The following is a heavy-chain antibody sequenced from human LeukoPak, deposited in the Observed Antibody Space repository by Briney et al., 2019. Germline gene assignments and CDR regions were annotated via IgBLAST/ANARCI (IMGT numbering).Heavy chain of an antibody. Sequence: GGSLRLSCAASGFTFSSYAMSWVRQAPGKGLEWVSAISGSGGSTYYADSVKGRFTISRDNSKNTLYLQMNSLRAEDTAVYYCATRQFCSGGTCYGLSFWGQGTMVTISS. CDR3: ATRQFCSGGTCYGLSF. D-gene: IGHD2-15*01. J-gene: IGHJ3*01. CDR2: ISGSGGST. V-gene: IGHV3-23*01. CDR1: GFTFSSYA.